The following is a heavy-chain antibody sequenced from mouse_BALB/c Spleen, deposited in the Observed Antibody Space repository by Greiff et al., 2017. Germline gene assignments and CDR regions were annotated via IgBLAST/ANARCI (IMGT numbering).Heavy chain of an antibody. V-gene: IGHV1-54*01. CDR1: GYAFTSYL. J-gene: IGHJ4*01. D-gene: IGHD2-3*01. CDR3: AVYDGDYAMDY. Sequence: QVQLQQSGAELVRPGTSVKVSCKASGYAFTSYLIEWVKQRPGQGLEWIGVINPGSGGTNYNEKFKGKATLTADKSSSTAYMQLSSLTSDDSAVYFCAVYDGDYAMDYWGQGTSVTVSS. CDR2: INPGSGGT.